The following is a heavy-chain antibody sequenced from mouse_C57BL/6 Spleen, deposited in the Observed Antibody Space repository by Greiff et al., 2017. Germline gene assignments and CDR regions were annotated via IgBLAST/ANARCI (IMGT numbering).Heavy chain of an antibody. V-gene: IGHV1-59*01. CDR3: ARIGGHYYGCIYFCY. CDR1: GYTFTSYW. J-gene: IGHJ2*01. Sequence: QVQLQQPGAELVRPGTSVKLSCKASGYTFTSYWMHWVKQRPGQGLEWIGVIDPSDSYTNYNQKFKGKATLTVDSSSSTAYMQLSSQTSEDAAVYFGARIGGHYYGCIYFCYWGQGTTLTVSS. CDR2: IDPSDSYT. D-gene: IGHD1-2*01.